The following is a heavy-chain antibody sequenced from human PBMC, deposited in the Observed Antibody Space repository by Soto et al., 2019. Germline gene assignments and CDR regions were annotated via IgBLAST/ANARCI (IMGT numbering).Heavy chain of an antibody. CDR2: IYYSGST. D-gene: IGHD5-12*01. CDR3: ARSPRGGWLGWFDP. CDR1: GGAISTYY. Sequence: SETLSLTCTISGGAISTYYWSWIRQPPGKGLEWIGYIYYSGSTYYNPSLKSRVTISVDTSKNQFSLKLSSVTAADTAVYYCARSPRGGWLGWFDPWGQGTLVT. J-gene: IGHJ5*02. V-gene: IGHV4-59*06.